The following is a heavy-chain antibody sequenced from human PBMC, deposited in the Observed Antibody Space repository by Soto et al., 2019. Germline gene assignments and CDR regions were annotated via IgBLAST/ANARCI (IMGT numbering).Heavy chain of an antibody. J-gene: IGHJ4*02. CDR2: IYWDDDK. CDR3: AHSPSPDYDILTGPFDY. V-gene: IGHV2-5*02. CDR1: GFSLSTSGVG. D-gene: IGHD3-9*01. Sequence: SGPTLVNPTQTLTLTCTFSGFSLSTSGVGVGWIRQPPGKALEWLALIYWDDDKRYSPSLKSRLTITKDTSKNQVVLTMTNMDPVDTATYYCAHSPSPDYDILTGPFDYWGQGTLVTVSS.